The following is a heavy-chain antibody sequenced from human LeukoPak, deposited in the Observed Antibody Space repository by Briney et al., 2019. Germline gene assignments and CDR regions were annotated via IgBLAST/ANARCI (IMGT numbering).Heavy chain of an antibody. D-gene: IGHD1-1*01. J-gene: IGHJ4*02. CDR2: IYTSGST. CDR1: GGSISSGSYY. Sequence: SETLSLTCTVSGGSISSGSYYWSWIRQPAGKGLEWIGRIYTSGSTNYNPSLKSRVTISVDTSKNQFSRKLSSVTAADTAVYYCARGSWNPDYWGQGTLVTVSS. V-gene: IGHV4-61*02. CDR3: ARGSWNPDY.